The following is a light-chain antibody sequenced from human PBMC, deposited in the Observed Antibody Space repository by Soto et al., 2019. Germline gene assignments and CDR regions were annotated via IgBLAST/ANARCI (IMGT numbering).Light chain of an antibody. V-gene: IGKV3-15*01. Sequence: EIVMTQSPATLSVSPGERATLSCRASQSVSSNLAWYQQKPGQAPRLLIYGAYTRDTGIPPRFSGSGSGTDFAVNLSGRQPEHFAVYYWQQDNNWPPWTFGEVTKVYIK. CDR3: QQDNNWPPWT. CDR2: GAY. J-gene: IGKJ1*01. CDR1: QSVSSN.